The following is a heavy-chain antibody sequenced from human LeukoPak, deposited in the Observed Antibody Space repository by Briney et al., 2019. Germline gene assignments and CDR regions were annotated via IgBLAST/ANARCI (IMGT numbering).Heavy chain of an antibody. Sequence: SETLSLTCTVSGGSISSYYWSWIRQPPGKGLEWIGEINHSGSTNYNPSLKSRVTMSVDTSKNQFSLKLSSVTAADTAVYYCARGGALWHYNWFDPWGQGTLVTVSS. CDR1: GGSISSYY. D-gene: IGHD5-18*01. V-gene: IGHV4-34*01. J-gene: IGHJ5*02. CDR3: ARGGALWHYNWFDP. CDR2: INHSGST.